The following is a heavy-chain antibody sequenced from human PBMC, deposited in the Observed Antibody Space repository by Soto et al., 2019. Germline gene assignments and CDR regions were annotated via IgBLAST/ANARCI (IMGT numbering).Heavy chain of an antibody. D-gene: IGHD7-27*01. CDR3: ARHADPWDYYYYLDV. CDR2: IYYSGST. Sequence: SETLSLTCTVSGGSISSSSYYWGWIRQPPGKGLEWIGSIYYSGSTYYNPSLKSRVTISVDTSKNQFSLKLSSVTAADTAVYYWARHADPWDYYYYLDVWGKGTTVTVSS. J-gene: IGHJ6*03. CDR1: GGSISSSSYY. V-gene: IGHV4-39*01.